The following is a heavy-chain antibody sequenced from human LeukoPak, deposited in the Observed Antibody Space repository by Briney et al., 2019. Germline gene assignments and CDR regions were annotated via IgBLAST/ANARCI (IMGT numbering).Heavy chain of an antibody. D-gene: IGHD3-9*01. CDR2: IYTSGST. Sequence: NPSDTLSHTCTVSGVSISSYYWSCLRHPAGKGLEWIGRIYTSGSTNHNPSLKSRVTMSVDTSKNQFSLKLSSVTAADTAVYYCARGPLRYFDWFNSEGRWFDPWGQGTLVAVYS. J-gene: IGHJ5*02. CDR3: ARGPLRYFDWFNSEGRWFDP. CDR1: GVSISSYY. V-gene: IGHV4-4*07.